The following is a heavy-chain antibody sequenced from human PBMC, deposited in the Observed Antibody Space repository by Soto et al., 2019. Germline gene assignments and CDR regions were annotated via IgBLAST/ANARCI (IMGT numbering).Heavy chain of an antibody. V-gene: IGHV4-34*01. CDR2: INHSGST. CDR3: ARGRGGAGNYGSGSYPLHYYYYMDV. CDR1: GGSFSGYY. D-gene: IGHD3-10*01. Sequence: SETLSLTCAVYGGSFSGYYWSWIRQPPGKGLEWIGEINHSGSTNYNPSLKSRVTISVDTSKNQFSLKLSSVTAADTAVYYCARGRGGAGNYGSGSYPLHYYYYMDVWGKGTTVTVSS. J-gene: IGHJ6*03.